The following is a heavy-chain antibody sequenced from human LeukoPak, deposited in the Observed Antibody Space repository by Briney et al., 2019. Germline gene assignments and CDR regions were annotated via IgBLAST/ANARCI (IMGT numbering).Heavy chain of an antibody. D-gene: IGHD1-26*01. CDR3: AKDKDRLVGATTGFDY. J-gene: IGHJ4*02. CDR1: GFSFEAYG. Sequence: GRSLRLSCAASGFSFEAYGMYWVRQAPGKGLEWVSGITWNSDDMAYADSVKGRFTISRDNAKNSLYLQMNRLRAEDTALYYCAKDKDRLVGATTGFDYWGQGTLVTVSS. V-gene: IGHV3-9*01. CDR2: ITWNSDDM.